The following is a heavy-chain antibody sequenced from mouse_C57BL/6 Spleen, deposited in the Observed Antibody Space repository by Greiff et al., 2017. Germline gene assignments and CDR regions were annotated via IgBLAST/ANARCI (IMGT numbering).Heavy chain of an antibody. CDR1: GFTFSDYY. J-gene: IGHJ2*01. CDR3: ARDQGDGYFDY. CDR2: INYDGSST. Sequence: EVKLMESEGGLVQPGSSMKLSCTASGFTFSDYYMAWVRQVPEKGLEWVANINYDGSSTYYLDSLKSRFIISRDNAKNILYLQMSSLKSEDTATYYCARDQGDGYFDYWGQGTTLTVSS. V-gene: IGHV5-16*01. D-gene: IGHD2-3*01.